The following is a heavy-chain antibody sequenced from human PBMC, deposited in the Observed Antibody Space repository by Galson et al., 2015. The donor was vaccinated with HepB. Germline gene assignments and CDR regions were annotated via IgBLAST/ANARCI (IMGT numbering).Heavy chain of an antibody. CDR3: ALSGWYGSGSYYKGPRVYWFDP. V-gene: IGHV2-70*01. Sequence: PALVKPTQTLTLTCTFSGFSLSTSGMYVSWIRQPPGKALEWLALIDWDDDKYYSTSLKTRLTISKDTSKNQVVLTMTNMDPVDTATYYCALSGWYGSGSYYKGPRVYWFDPWGQGTLVTVSS. J-gene: IGHJ5*02. CDR2: IDWDDDK. D-gene: IGHD3-10*01. CDR1: GFSLSTSGMY.